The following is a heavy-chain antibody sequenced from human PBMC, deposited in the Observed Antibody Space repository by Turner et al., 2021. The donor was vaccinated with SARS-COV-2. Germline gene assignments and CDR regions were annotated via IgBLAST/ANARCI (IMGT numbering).Heavy chain of an antibody. CDR1: GGSFSGYY. Sequence: QVQLQQWGAGLLKPSETLSLTCAVYGGSFSGYYWSWIRQHPGKGLEWIGEIDHSGSTNYNPSLKSRFTISVDTSKNQFSLKLSSVTAADTAVYYCARVLWIFGARLDYWGQGTLVTVSS. CDR3: ARVLWIFGARLDY. V-gene: IGHV4-34*01. D-gene: IGHD3-3*01. J-gene: IGHJ4*02. CDR2: IDHSGST.